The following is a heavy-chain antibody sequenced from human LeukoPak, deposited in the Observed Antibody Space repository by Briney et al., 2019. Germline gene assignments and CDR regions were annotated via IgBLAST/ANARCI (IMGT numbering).Heavy chain of an antibody. Sequence: SETLSLTCTVSGGSMSSGSYYWGWIRQPPGKGLEWIGSTFHGGTTYYNPSLKSRVTISVDTSKNQFSLKLSSVTAADTAVYYCARGSGSYWGTWGQGTLVTVSS. CDR3: ARGSGSYWGT. CDR2: TFHGGTT. V-gene: IGHV4-39*07. CDR1: GGSMSSGSYY. J-gene: IGHJ5*02. D-gene: IGHD1-26*01.